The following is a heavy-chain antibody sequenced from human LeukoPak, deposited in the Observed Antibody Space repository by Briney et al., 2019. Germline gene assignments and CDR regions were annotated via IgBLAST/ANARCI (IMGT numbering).Heavy chain of an antibody. CDR2: IWYDGNNK. J-gene: IGHJ4*02. Sequence: PGGSLRFSCAASGCTFSNYGMHWVRQAPGKGLEWVALIWYDGNNKYYADSVKGRFTISRDNSKNTLYLQLNSLRAEDTAVYYCARQHCSGGDCYFFDWGQGTLVTVSS. CDR3: ARQHCSGGDCYFFD. D-gene: IGHD2-15*01. V-gene: IGHV3-33*01. CDR1: GCTFSNYG.